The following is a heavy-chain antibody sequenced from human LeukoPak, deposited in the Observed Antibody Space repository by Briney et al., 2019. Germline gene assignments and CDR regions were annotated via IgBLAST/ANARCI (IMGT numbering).Heavy chain of an antibody. J-gene: IGHJ6*03. D-gene: IGHD5-18*01. CDR3: ALGYSYGSNYYYYYYYMDV. V-gene: IGHV1-8*01. CDR2: MNPNSGNT. CDR1: GYTFTSYD. Sequence: ASVKVSCKASGYTFTSYDINWVRQATGQGLEWMGWMNPNSGNTGYAQKFQGRVTMTRNTSISTAYMELSSLRSEDTAVYYCALGYSYGSNYYYYYYYMDVWGKGTKVTVSS.